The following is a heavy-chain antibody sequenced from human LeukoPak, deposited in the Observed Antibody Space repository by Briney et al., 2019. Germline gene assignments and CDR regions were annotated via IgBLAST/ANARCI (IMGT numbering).Heavy chain of an antibody. CDR2: INHSGST. V-gene: IGHV4-34*01. J-gene: IGHJ4*02. D-gene: IGHD2-15*01. CDR1: GGSFSGYY. CDR3: ARSATSWDYFDH. Sequence: SETLSLTCAVYGGSFSGYYWSWIRQPPGKGLEWIGEINHSGSTNYNPSLKSRVTISVDTSKNQFSLKLSSVTAADTAVYYCARSATSWDYFDHWGQGTLVTVPS.